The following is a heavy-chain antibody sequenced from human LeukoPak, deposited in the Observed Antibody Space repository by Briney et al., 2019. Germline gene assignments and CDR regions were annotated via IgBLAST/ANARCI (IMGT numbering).Heavy chain of an antibody. D-gene: IGHD3-22*01. CDR1: GFTFSSYS. V-gene: IGHV3-21*04. J-gene: IGHJ5*02. CDR2: ITSSSSYI. Sequence: GGSLRLSCAASGFTFSSYSMNWVRQAPGKGLEWVSFITSSSSYIYYADSVKGRFTISRDNAKNSLYLQMNSLRAEDTAVYYCAKDSPGDYYDSSGYYVWFDPWGQGTLVTVSS. CDR3: AKDSPGDYYDSSGYYVWFDP.